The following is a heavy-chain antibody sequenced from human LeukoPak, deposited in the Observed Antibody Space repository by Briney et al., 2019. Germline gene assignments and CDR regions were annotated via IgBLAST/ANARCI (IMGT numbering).Heavy chain of an antibody. Sequence: SQTLSLTCTVSGGSISSGGYYWSWIRQHPGKGLEWIGYIYYSGSTYYNPSLKSRVTISVDTSKNQFSLKPSSVTAADTAVYYCARDRYCSSTSCKSRTNWFDPWGQGTLVTVSS. CDR2: IYYSGST. CDR1: GGSISSGGYY. J-gene: IGHJ5*02. CDR3: ARDRYCSSTSCKSRTNWFDP. V-gene: IGHV4-31*03. D-gene: IGHD2-2*01.